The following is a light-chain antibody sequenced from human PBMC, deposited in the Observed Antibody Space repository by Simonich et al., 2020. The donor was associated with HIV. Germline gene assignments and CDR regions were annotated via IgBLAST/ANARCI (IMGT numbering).Light chain of an antibody. J-gene: IGKJ1*01. CDR3: QQYYSTPPT. Sequence: DIVMTQSPDSLAVSLGERATINCKSSQSVLYSSNNKNYLAWYQQKPGQPPNLLIYWASTLEFGVPARFRASGSGTDFTLTISSLQAEDVAIYYCQQYYSTPPTFGQGTKVEIK. CDR2: WAS. V-gene: IGKV4-1*01. CDR1: QSVLYSSNNKNY.